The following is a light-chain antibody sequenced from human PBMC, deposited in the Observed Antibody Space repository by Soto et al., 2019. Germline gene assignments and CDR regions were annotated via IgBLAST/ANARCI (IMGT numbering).Light chain of an antibody. CDR1: SSDVGGYSY. V-gene: IGLV2-8*01. J-gene: IGLJ2*01. Sequence: QSALTQPPSASGSPGQSVTISCTGTSSDVGGYSYVSWYQQHPGKAPKLMISEVSKRPSGVPDRFSGSKSGNTASLTVSGLQAEDEADYYCSSYADSIVLFGGGTKVTVL. CDR2: EVS. CDR3: SSYADSIVL.